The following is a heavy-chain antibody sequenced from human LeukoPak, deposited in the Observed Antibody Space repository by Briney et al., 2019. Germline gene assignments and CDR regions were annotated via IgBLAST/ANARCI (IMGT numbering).Heavy chain of an antibody. CDR1: GSTFTSHH. CDR3: GSGSPTKLGGIY. V-gene: IGHV1-8*01. J-gene: IGHJ4*02. CDR2: MNPDSGNT. D-gene: IGHD7-27*01. Sequence: GASVKLSCKASGSTFTSHHINWVRQAAGQGLEWMGWMNPDSGNTVYAQKFQGRVTMTWDTSISTAYMELSSLRSEDTGVYCWGSGSPTKLGGIYWGQGTLVTVSS.